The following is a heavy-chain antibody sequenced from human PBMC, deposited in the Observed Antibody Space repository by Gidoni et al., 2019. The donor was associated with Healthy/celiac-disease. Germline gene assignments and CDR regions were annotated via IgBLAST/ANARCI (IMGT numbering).Heavy chain of an antibody. J-gene: IGHJ4*02. D-gene: IGHD6-6*01. CDR1: GFTFRCYA. CDR2: ISGSGGSK. CDR3: AKWGPREQLVPYFDY. Sequence: EVQLLESGGGLVQPGGSLRLSCAASGFTFRCYAMSLVRQAPGKGLEGVTAISGSGGSKYYADPVKGRFTISRDNYKNTLYLQMNSLRAEDTAVYYCAKWGPREQLVPYFDYWGQGTLVTVSS. V-gene: IGHV3-23*01.